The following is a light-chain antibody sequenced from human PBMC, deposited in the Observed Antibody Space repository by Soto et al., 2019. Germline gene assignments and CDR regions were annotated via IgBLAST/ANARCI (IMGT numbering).Light chain of an antibody. CDR3: QQFDNLPLP. V-gene: IGKV1-33*01. Sequence: DIQMTQSPSSLSASVGDRVTITCQASQDISNYLNWYQQKPGKAPKILIYDVSVLEAGVPSRFSGGGSGTHFTLTISSLQAEDAATYYCQQFDNLPLPFGGGTKVEIK. J-gene: IGKJ4*01. CDR2: DVS. CDR1: QDISNY.